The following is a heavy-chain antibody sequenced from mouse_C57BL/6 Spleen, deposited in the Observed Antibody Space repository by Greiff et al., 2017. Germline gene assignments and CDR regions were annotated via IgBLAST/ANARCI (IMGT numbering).Heavy chain of an antibody. CDR3: ANYYGSSYEAMDY. CDR2: ISSGSSTI. J-gene: IGHJ4*01. D-gene: IGHD1-1*01. Sequence: EVKLMESGGGLVKPGGSLKLSCAASGFTFSDYGMHWVRQAPEKGLEWVAYISSGSSTIYYADTVKGRFTISRDNAKNTLFLQMTSLRSEDTAMYYCANYYGSSYEAMDYWGQGTSVTVSS. V-gene: IGHV5-17*01. CDR1: GFTFSDYG.